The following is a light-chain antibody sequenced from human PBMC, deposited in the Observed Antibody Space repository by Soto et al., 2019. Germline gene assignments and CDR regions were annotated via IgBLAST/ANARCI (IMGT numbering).Light chain of an antibody. V-gene: IGKV3-20*01. J-gene: IGKJ1*01. CDR1: QSVDSNY. Sequence: EIVLTQSPGTLSLSPGGGATLSCRASQSVDSNYLAWYQQKPGQAPRLLIFGASNRATGIPDRFSGSGSGTDFTLTISRLEPEDFAVYYCQQYGGSPPWMFGQGTTGDIK. CDR2: GAS. CDR3: QQYGGSPPWM.